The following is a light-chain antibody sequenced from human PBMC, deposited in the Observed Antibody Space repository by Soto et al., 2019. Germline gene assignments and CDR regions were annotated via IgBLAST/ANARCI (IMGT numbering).Light chain of an antibody. CDR2: ATS. Sequence: DIQVTHSPSSLSASVGDRVTITCRASQNIFTYLNWYQQRPGKAPNLLIYATSNLQSGVPSRFSGSGSGTDFTLTISSLQPEDFATYYCQHSYSSPTFGQGTKVDIK. CDR1: QNIFTY. J-gene: IGKJ2*01. V-gene: IGKV1-39*01. CDR3: QHSYSSPT.